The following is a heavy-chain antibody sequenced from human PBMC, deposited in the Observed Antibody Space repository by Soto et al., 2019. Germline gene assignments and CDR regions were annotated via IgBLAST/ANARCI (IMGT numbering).Heavy chain of an antibody. D-gene: IGHD2-8*01. CDR3: ARGDSTDCSNGVCSFFYNHDMDV. V-gene: IGHV1-2*04. Sequence: GASVKVSCKASGYSFTDYHIHWVRQAPGQGLEWLGRINPKSGGTSTAQKFQGWVTMTTDASISTASMELTRLTSDDTAIYYCARGDSTDCSNGVCSFFYNHDMDVWGQGTTVTVSS. J-gene: IGHJ6*02. CDR2: INPKSGGT. CDR1: GYSFTDYH.